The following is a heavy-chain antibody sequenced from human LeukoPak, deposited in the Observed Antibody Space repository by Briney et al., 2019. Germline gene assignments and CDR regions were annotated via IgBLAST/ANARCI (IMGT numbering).Heavy chain of an antibody. CDR3: ARHGSTDYFDY. CDR2: IYYSGST. CDR1: GGSFSGYY. D-gene: IGHD2-2*03. Sequence: PSETLSLTCAVYGGSFSGYYWGWIRQPPGKGLEWIGRIYYSGSTFYNPSLKSRVTISVDTSKNQFSLRLSSVTAADAALYYCARHGSTDYFDYWGQGTPVTVSS. J-gene: IGHJ4*02. V-gene: IGHV4-34*01.